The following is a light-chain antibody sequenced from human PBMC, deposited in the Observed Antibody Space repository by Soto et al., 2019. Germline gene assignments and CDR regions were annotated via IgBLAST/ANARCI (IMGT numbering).Light chain of an antibody. V-gene: IGLV1-40*01. J-gene: IGLJ3*02. Sequence: QSVLTQPPSVSGAPGQRVTISCTGSSSNIGAGYDVHWYQQLPGTAPKLLINANSNRPSGVPDRFSGSKSGTSASLAITGLQAEDEADYYCQSYDNSLSGWVSGGGTKLTVL. CDR2: ANS. CDR1: SSNIGAGYD. CDR3: QSYDNSLSGWV.